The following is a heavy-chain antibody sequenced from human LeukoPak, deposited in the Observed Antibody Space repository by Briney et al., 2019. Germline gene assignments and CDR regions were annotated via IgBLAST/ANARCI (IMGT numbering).Heavy chain of an antibody. D-gene: IGHD4-17*01. CDR1: GGSFSGYY. V-gene: IGHV4-34*01. J-gene: IGHJ6*02. CDR2: INHGGST. CDR3: ASWTVTTYYYYYAMDV. Sequence: SETLSLTCAVYGGSFSGYYWSWIRQPPGKGLEWVGQINHGGSTNYHPSLKSRVTTSVDTSRNQFSLKLSSVTAADTAVYYCASWTVTTYYYYYAMDVWGQGTTVTVSS.